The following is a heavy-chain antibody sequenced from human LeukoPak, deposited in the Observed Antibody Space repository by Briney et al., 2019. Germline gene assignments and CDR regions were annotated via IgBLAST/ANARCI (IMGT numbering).Heavy chain of an antibody. CDR2: IIPIFGTA. Sequence: GSSVKVSCKASGGTFSSYAISWVRQAPGQGLEWMGGIIPIFGTANYAQKFQGRVTITADESTSTAYMELRSLRSDDTAVYYCAREQVYSSSLAFDIWGQGTMVTVSS. CDR1: GGTFSSYA. CDR3: AREQVYSSSLAFDI. D-gene: IGHD6-13*01. J-gene: IGHJ3*02. V-gene: IGHV1-69*13.